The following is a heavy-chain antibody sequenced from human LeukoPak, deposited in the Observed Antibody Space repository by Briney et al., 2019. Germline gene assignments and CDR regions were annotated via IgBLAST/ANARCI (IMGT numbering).Heavy chain of an antibody. CDR2: ISAYNGNT. Sequence: ASVKVSCKASGYTFTSYGISWVRQAPGQGLEWMGWISAYNGNTNYAQKFQGRVTITADKSTSTAYMELSSLRSEDTAVYYCATCITGTVLIYYYYYMDVWGKGTTVTVSS. J-gene: IGHJ6*03. CDR3: ATCITGTVLIYYYYYMDV. CDR1: GYTFTSYG. D-gene: IGHD1-20*01. V-gene: IGHV1-18*01.